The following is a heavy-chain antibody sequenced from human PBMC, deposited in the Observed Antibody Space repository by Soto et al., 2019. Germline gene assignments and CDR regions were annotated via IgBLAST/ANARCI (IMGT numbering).Heavy chain of an antibody. CDR2: IYYNGIT. D-gene: IGHD3-3*01. CDR1: GVSISSHY. V-gene: IGHV4-59*11. CDR3: ARGDTDSIFGPRGGSFDH. J-gene: IGHJ5*02. Sequence: XETLSLTCTVCGVSISSHYFTWLRQSPGKGLEWIGYIYYNGITNYNPSLKSRLNLSVDTSKNQFSLKLRSVTAAYTAVYYCARGDTDSIFGPRGGSFDHSGQGTLVTVSS.